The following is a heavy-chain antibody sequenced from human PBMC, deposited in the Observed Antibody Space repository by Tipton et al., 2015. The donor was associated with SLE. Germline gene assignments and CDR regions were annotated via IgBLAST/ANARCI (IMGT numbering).Heavy chain of an antibody. J-gene: IGHJ3*02. D-gene: IGHD5-12*01. V-gene: IGHV4-59*12. Sequence: TLSLTCTVSGGSISSYYWSWIRQPPGKGLEWIGSFYHGGTTYYNPSLKSRVTISVDTSKNQFSLKLGSVTAADTAVYYCARGHERHYDSPNFDIWGQGTMVTVSS. CDR1: GGSISSYY. CDR2: FYHGGTT. CDR3: ARGHERHYDSPNFDI.